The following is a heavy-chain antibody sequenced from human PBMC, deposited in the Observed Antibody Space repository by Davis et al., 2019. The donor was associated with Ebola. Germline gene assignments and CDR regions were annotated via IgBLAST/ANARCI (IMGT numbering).Heavy chain of an antibody. CDR2: ISSNGGST. Sequence: GESLKISCAASGFTFSSYAMHWVRQAPGKGLEYVSAISSNGGSTYYANSVKGRFTISRDNSKNTLYLQMGSLRAEDMAVYYCARGKEEYYYGMDVWGQGTTVTVSS. J-gene: IGHJ6*02. CDR1: GFTFSSYA. V-gene: IGHV3-64*01. CDR3: ARGKEEYYYGMDV.